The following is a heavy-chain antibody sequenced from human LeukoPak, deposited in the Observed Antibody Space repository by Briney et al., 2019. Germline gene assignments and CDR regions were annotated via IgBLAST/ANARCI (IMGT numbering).Heavy chain of an antibody. D-gene: IGHD2-15*01. CDR2: ISSSSSYI. V-gene: IGHV3-21*01. Sequence: GGSLRLSCAASGFTFSSYSMNWVRQAPGKGLEWVSSISSSSSYIYYADSVKGRFTISRDNAKNSLYLQMNSLRAEDTAVYYCARDPPRDRGYAFDIWGQGTMVTVSS. CDR3: ARDPPRDRGYAFDI. CDR1: GFTFSSYS. J-gene: IGHJ3*02.